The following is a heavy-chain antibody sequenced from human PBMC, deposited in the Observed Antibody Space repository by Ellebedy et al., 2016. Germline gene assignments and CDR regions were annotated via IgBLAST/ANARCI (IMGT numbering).Heavy chain of an antibody. V-gene: IGHV3-48*01. Sequence: GGSLRLSXVASGFTFSTSWMHWVRLAPGKGLEWVSFIGGDSSSKQYADSVKGRFTISRDNAKNSLYLQMKSLRAEDTAVYYCATTKGEYWPYWGQGTLVTVSS. CDR1: GFTFSTSW. CDR2: IGGDSSSK. D-gene: IGHD2-8*02. CDR3: ATTKGEYWPY. J-gene: IGHJ4*02.